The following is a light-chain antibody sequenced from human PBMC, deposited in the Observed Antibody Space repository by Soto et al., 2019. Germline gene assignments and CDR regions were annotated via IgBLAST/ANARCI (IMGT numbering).Light chain of an antibody. CDR2: EGS. Sequence: QSALTQPASVSGSPGQSITISCTGTSSDSGSHNLVSWYQQHPGKAPKLMIYEGSKRPSGVSNRFSGSKSGNTASLTISGFQAEDEADYYCCSYAGSSTSPYVFGTGTKVTVL. V-gene: IGLV2-23*01. CDR1: SSDSGSHNL. J-gene: IGLJ1*01. CDR3: CSYAGSSTSPYV.